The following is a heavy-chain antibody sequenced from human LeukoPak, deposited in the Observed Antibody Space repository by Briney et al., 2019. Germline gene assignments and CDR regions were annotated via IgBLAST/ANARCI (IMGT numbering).Heavy chain of an antibody. J-gene: IGHJ4*02. CDR3: AKDRGSGYYAGYYDY. Sequence: GGSLRLSCAASGFTFSSYSMNWVRQAPGKGLEWVSYISSSSSTIYYADSVKGRFTISRDNAKNSLYLQMNSLRAEDMALYYCAKDRGSGYYAGYYDYWGQGTLVTVSS. V-gene: IGHV3-48*01. D-gene: IGHD3-3*01. CDR1: GFTFSSYS. CDR2: ISSSSSTI.